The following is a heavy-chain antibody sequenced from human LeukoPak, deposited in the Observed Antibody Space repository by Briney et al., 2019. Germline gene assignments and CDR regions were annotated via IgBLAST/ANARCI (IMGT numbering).Heavy chain of an antibody. V-gene: IGHV1-46*01. CDR2: INPSGGTT. CDR3: ARGNDWSPFDY. Sequence: ASVKVSCKASGYTFTSYYMHWVRRAPGQGLEWMGIINPSGGTTGYAQKLQGRVTMTTDTSTSTAYMELRSLRSDDTAVYYCARGNDWSPFDYWGQGTLVTVSS. D-gene: IGHD3-9*01. J-gene: IGHJ4*02. CDR1: GYTFTSYY.